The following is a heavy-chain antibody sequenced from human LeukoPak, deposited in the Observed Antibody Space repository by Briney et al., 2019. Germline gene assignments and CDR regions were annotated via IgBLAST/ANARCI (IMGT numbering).Heavy chain of an antibody. CDR3: AREVPTGQAFDI. Sequence: GGSLRLSCAASGFTLSSYEMNWVRQAPGKGLEWVSYISSSHSTIYYADSVKGRFTISRDNAKNSLYLQMNSLRAEDTAVYYCAREVPTGQAFDIWGQGTMATVSS. CDR1: GFTLSSYE. V-gene: IGHV3-48*03. D-gene: IGHD4-17*01. CDR2: ISSSHSTI. J-gene: IGHJ3*02.